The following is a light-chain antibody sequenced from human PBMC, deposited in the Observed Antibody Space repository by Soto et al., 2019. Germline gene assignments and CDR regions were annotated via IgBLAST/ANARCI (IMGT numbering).Light chain of an antibody. V-gene: IGKV1-5*01. J-gene: IGKJ1*01. Sequence: DIQMTQSPSTLSASVGDRVTITCRASQSLNSLLAWYQQKPGRAPKLLIYDASTLESGVPSRFSGSGSGTEFTLTISSLQTDDFATYYCQQYNSYSSCTFGQGTKLEIK. CDR3: QQYNSYSSCT. CDR2: DAS. CDR1: QSLNSL.